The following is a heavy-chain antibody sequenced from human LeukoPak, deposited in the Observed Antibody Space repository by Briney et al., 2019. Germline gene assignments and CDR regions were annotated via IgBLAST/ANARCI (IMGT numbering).Heavy chain of an antibody. CDR3: ARFKYDFWSGSRSYYFYGMDV. V-gene: IGHV4-59*08. J-gene: IGHJ6*02. CDR2: ILYRGDT. Sequence: SETLSLTCTVAGGSISSHYWSWIRQPPREGMGWDGYILYRGDTTYTPSLKSRVTISLDTSKNQFSLKLSSVTAADTAVYYCARFKYDFWSGSRSYYFYGMDVWGQGTTVTVSS. D-gene: IGHD3-3*01. CDR1: GGSISSHY.